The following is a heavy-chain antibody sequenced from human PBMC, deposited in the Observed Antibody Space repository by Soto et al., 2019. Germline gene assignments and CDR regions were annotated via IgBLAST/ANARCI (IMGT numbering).Heavy chain of an antibody. CDR1: GFTFSDYS. V-gene: IGHV3-23*01. J-gene: IGHJ4*02. CDR3: ARARWD. Sequence: GGSLRLSCAASGFTFSDYSMTWVRQAPGKGLEWVSAISGGGGTTLYADSVKGRFTISRDNSQNTLYLRMNSLRAEDTAIYYCARARWDWGQGTLVTVSS. D-gene: IGHD6-13*01. CDR2: ISGGGGTT.